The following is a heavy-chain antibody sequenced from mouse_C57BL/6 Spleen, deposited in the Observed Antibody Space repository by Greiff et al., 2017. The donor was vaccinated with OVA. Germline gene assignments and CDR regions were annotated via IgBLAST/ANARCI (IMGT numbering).Heavy chain of an antibody. CDR1: GYAFSSSW. Sequence: LVESGPELVKPGASVKISCKASGYAFSSSWMNWVKQRPGKGLEWIGRIYPGDGDTNYNGKFKGKATLTADKSSSTAYMQLSSLTSEDSAVYFCARAGTILFAYWGQGTLVTVSA. CDR2: IYPGDGDT. D-gene: IGHD3-3*01. V-gene: IGHV1-82*01. J-gene: IGHJ3*01. CDR3: ARAGTILFAY.